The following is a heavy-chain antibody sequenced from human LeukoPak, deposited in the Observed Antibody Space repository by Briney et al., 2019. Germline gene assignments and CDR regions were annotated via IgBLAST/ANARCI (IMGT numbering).Heavy chain of an antibody. Sequence: SQTLSLTCTVSGGSISSGDYYWSWIRQPPGKGLEWIGYIYYSGSTYYNPSLKSRVTISVDTSKNQFSLKLSSVTAADTAVYYCARDGVYCSSTSCHLGEWGQGTLVTVSS. CDR2: IYYSGST. D-gene: IGHD2-2*01. J-gene: IGHJ1*01. CDR3: ARDGVYCSSTSCHLGE. CDR1: GGSISSGDYY. V-gene: IGHV4-30-4*08.